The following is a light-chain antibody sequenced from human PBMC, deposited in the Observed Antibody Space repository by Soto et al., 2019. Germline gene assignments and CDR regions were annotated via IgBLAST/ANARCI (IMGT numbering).Light chain of an antibody. Sequence: QSALTQPRSVSGSPGQSVTISCTGTSSDVGGYDFVSWYQQHPGKAPKLMISDVSKRPSGVPDRFSGSKSGNTASLTISGLQAEDEADYYCSSYAGSNRVFGTGTKLTVL. CDR3: SSYAGSNRV. V-gene: IGLV2-11*01. CDR2: DVS. J-gene: IGLJ1*01. CDR1: SSDVGGYDF.